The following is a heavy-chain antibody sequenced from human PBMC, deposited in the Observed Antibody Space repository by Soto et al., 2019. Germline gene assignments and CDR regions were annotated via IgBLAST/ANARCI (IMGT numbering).Heavy chain of an antibody. CDR3: ARHGGIECGSGSYHYYYYMDV. Sequence: GESLKISCKGSGYSFTSYWIGWVRQMPGKGLEWMGIIYPGDSDTRYSPSFQGQVTISADKSISTAYLQWSSLKASDTAMYYCARHGGIECGSGSYHYYYYMDVWGKGTTVTVSS. V-gene: IGHV5-51*01. CDR2: IYPGDSDT. CDR1: GYSFTSYW. J-gene: IGHJ6*03. D-gene: IGHD3-10*01.